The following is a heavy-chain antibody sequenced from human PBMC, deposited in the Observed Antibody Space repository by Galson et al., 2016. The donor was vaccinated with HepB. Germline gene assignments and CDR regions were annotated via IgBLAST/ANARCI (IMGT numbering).Heavy chain of an antibody. J-gene: IGHJ4*02. CDR3: ATTRLLDN. D-gene: IGHD1-14*01. CDR2: IYWNSGNI. V-gene: IGHV3-9*01. CDR1: GFTFGNYA. Sequence: SLRLSCAASGFTFGNYAMHWVRQAPGKGPEWVSGIYWNSGNIGYADSVKGQFTISRDNAKSSLYLQMSGLRPNDTAFYYCATTRLLDNWGQGILVTVSS.